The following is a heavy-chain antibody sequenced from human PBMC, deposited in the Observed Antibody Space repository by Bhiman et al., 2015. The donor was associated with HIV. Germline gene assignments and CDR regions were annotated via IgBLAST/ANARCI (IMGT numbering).Heavy chain of an antibody. Sequence: QVQLVESGGGVVQPGRSLRLSCAASGFTFSNYPMYWVRQAPGKGLEWVALISYDGNNKEYADSVKGRFTISRDNSNNTLYLQMNSLRAEDTAVYYCARDRVFGVVIYYYYYGMDVWDQGP. J-gene: IGHJ6*02. D-gene: IGHD3-3*01. CDR1: GFTFSNYP. CDR3: ARDRVFGVVIYYYYYGMDV. V-gene: IGHV3-30-3*01. CDR2: ISYDGNNK.